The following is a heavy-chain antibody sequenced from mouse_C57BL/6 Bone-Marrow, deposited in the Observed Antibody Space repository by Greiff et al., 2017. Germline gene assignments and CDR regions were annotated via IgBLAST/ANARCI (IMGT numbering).Heavy chain of an antibody. CDR2: ISNGGGST. J-gene: IGHJ4*01. CDR1: GFTFSDYY. Sequence: EVQRVESGGGLVQPGGSLKLSCAASGFTFSDYYMYWVRQTPEKRLEWVAYISNGGGSTYYPDTVKGRFTISRDNAKNTLYLQMSRLKSEDTAMYYCARGGNYSYYYAMDYWGQGTSVTVSS. CDR3: ARGGNYSYYYAMDY. V-gene: IGHV5-12*01. D-gene: IGHD1-1*01.